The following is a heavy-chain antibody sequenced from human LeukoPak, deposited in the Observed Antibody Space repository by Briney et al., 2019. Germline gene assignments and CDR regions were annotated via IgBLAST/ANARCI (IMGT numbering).Heavy chain of an antibody. CDR1: GGSISIGSYY. V-gene: IGHV4-61*02. J-gene: IGHJ4*02. D-gene: IGHD6-13*01. Sequence: PSQTLSLTCTVSGGSISIGSYYWSWIRQPAGKGLEWIGRIYTSGSTNYNPSLKSRVTISVDTSKNQFSLKLSSVTAADTAVYYCAASVASAGRGYWGQGTLVTVSS. CDR3: AASVASAGRGY. CDR2: IYTSGST.